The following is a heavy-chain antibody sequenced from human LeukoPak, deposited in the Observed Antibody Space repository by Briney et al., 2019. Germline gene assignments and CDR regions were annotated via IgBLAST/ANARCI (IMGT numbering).Heavy chain of an antibody. CDR3: AKVGSSSNYYYRDV. CDR1: GFTFSSYA. Sequence: PGGSLRLSCAASGFTFSSYAMSLVRQAPGKGLEWVSAISGSGGCTYYADSVKGRFTISRDNSKNTLYLQMNSLRAEDTAGYYCAKVGSSSNYYYRDVWGKGTTVTVSS. CDR2: ISGSGGCT. V-gene: IGHV3-23*01. D-gene: IGHD6-6*01. J-gene: IGHJ6*03.